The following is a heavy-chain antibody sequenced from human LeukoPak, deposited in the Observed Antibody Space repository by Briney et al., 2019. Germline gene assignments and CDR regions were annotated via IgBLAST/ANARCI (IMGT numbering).Heavy chain of an antibody. CDR3: ARGYGDLGIDY. CDR1: GGSISSYY. Sequence: SETLSLTCTVSGGSISSYYWSWIRQPPGKGLEWIGYTYYSGSTNYNPSLKSRVTISVDTSKNQFSLKLSSVTAADTAVYYCARGYGDLGIDYWGQGTLVTVSS. CDR2: TYYSGST. J-gene: IGHJ4*02. V-gene: IGHV4-59*01. D-gene: IGHD4-17*01.